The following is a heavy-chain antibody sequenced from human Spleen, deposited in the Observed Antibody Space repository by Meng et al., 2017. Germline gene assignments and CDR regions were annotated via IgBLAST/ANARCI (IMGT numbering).Heavy chain of an antibody. D-gene: IGHD6-13*01. Sequence: SETLSLTCTVSGRSIISYYWSWIRQPPGKGLECIGYIYTSGSTNYNPSLKSRVTISVDTSKNQFSLKLSSVTAADTAVYYCARGYSSDYWGQGTLVTVSS. J-gene: IGHJ4*02. CDR2: IYTSGST. CDR1: GRSIISYY. V-gene: IGHV4-4*08. CDR3: ARGYSSDY.